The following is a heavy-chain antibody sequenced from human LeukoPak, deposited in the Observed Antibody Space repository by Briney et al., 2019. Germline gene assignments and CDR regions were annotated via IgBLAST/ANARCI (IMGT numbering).Heavy chain of an antibody. V-gene: IGHV3-66*02. D-gene: IGHD3-9*01. Sequence: GGSLRLSCAASGFTVSSNYMSWVRQAPGKGLEWVSVIYSGGSTYYADSVKGRFTISRDNSKNTLYLQMNSLRAEDTAVYCCARDRHYDILTGYYYYYYMDVWGKGTTVTVSS. J-gene: IGHJ6*03. CDR3: ARDRHYDILTGYYYYYYMDV. CDR2: IYSGGST. CDR1: GFTVSSNY.